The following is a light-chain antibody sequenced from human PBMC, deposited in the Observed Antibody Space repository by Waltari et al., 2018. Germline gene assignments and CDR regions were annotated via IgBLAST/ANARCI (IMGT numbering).Light chain of an antibody. CDR1: SGSHSNPSY. J-gene: IGLJ3*02. V-gene: IGLV8-61*01. CDR2: KAN. Sequence: QTVVTQEPSLSVSPGGTVTLTCALSSGSHSNPSYAPWYQQTPGQAPRTPVYKANARSSGVPDRFSGSILGNTAALTITGAQADDESDYYCALYMGSGIWVFGGGTRLTVL. CDR3: ALYMGSGIWV.